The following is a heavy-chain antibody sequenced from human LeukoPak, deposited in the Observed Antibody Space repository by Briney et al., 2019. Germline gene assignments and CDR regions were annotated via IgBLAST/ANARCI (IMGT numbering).Heavy chain of an antibody. Sequence: PGGSLRLSCAASGFTLSSYYMNWVRQAPGKGLEWVSSISRSTNYTYYIDSVKGRFTISRDNAKNSLYLQMNSLPAEDTAVYYCTRVTYADGGYFDYWGQGTLVTVSS. D-gene: IGHD2-15*01. V-gene: IGHV3-21*01. J-gene: IGHJ4*02. CDR2: ISRSTNYT. CDR1: GFTLSSYY. CDR3: TRVTYADGGYFDY.